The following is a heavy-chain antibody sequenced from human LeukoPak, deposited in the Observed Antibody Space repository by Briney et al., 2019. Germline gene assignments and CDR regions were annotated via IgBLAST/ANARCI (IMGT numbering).Heavy chain of an antibody. J-gene: IGHJ4*02. V-gene: IGHV4-4*02. CDR2: IHRDGPT. CDR1: GVSISSSEW. Sequence: SEALSLTCAVSGVSISSSEWWIWVRQPPGQGLEWIGEIHRDGPTRYNPSLKSRVTMSMDYSKNQFSLSVTSVTAADTAIYYCGKTDIYFNQIDYWGPGSLVTVSS. CDR3: GKTDIYFNQIDY. D-gene: IGHD3-9*01.